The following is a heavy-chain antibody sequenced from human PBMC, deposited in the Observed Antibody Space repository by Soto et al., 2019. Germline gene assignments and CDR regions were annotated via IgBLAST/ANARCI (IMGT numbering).Heavy chain of an antibody. CDR1: GYTFTSYG. J-gene: IGHJ6*02. Sequence: ASVKVSCKASGYTFTSYGISWVRQAPGQGLEWMGWISAYNGNTNYAQKLQGRVTMTTDTSTSTAYMELRSRRSDDTAVYYCARGFGEGLWFGELSALYGMDVWGQVTMVTVSS. CDR3: ARGFGEGLWFGELSALYGMDV. CDR2: ISAYNGNT. V-gene: IGHV1-18*01. D-gene: IGHD3-10*01.